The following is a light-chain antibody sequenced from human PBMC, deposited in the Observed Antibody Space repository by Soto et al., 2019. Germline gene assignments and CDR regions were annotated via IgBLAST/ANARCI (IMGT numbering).Light chain of an antibody. CDR3: QQYNDWPPLT. V-gene: IGKV3-15*01. Sequence: IVLTQSPATLSVSPGERATLSCRASQSVRSNLAWYQQKPGQPPRLLIYGASTRATGIPARFSGSGSGTEFTLTISSLQSEDFAVYYCQQYNDWPPLTFGGGTKVDIK. J-gene: IGKJ4*01. CDR2: GAS. CDR1: QSVRSN.